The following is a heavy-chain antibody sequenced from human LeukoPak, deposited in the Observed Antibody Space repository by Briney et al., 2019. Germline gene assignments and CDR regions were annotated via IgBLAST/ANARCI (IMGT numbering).Heavy chain of an antibody. V-gene: IGHV1-69*05. D-gene: IGHD5-18*01. CDR1: GGTFSSYA. J-gene: IGHJ5*02. CDR2: IIPIFGTA. Sequence: SVKVSCKASGGTFSSYAISWVRQAPGQGLEWMGGIIPIFGTANYAQKFQGRVTITTDESTSTAYTELSSLRSEDTAVYYCARVGLDTAMVTGYWFDPWGQGTLVTVSS. CDR3: ARVGLDTAMVTGYWFDP.